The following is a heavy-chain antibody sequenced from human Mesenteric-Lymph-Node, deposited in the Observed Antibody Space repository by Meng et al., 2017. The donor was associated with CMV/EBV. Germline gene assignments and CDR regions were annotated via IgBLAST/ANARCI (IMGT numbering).Heavy chain of an antibody. J-gene: IGHJ4*02. V-gene: IGHV5-51*01. Sequence: KGSGYSFTSYWIGWRSQMPGKGLEWMGIIYPGDSDTRYSPSFQGQVTITADKSISTAYLQWNSLKASDTAMYYCGRQETRGVSYFNYWGQGTLVTVSS. CDR2: IYPGDSDT. CDR3: GRQETRGVSYFNY. D-gene: IGHD4-23*01. CDR1: GYSFTSYW.